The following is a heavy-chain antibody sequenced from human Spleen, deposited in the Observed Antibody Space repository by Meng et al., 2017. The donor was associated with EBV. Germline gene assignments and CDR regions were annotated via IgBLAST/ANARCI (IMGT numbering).Heavy chain of an antibody. CDR3: ARGTRGDSPEEFQY. CDR1: GASGGNNTYF. J-gene: IGHJ1*01. V-gene: IGHV4-61*01. Sequence: LPESAPILVEPSEPLSLPCTVHGASGGNNTYFWGWIRQPPGKGLSWIGYISYSGTTKYNPSLKSRVTISVDTSKNQFSLKLNSVTTADTAVYYCARGTRGDSPEEFQYWGQGTLVTVSS. CDR2: ISYSGTT. D-gene: IGHD2-21*02.